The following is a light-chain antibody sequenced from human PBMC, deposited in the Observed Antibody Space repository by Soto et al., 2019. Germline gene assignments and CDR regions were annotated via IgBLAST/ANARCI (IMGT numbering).Light chain of an antibody. V-gene: IGLV2-11*01. CDR3: WSFEGSYTVGV. CDR1: SSDVGDYNY. CDR2: DVS. J-gene: IGLJ3*02. Sequence: QSALTQPRSVSGSPGQSVTISCTGTSSDVGDYNYVSWYQQYPGKAPKLVIYDVSKRPSGVPDRFSGSKSGNTASLTISGLQAEDEADYYCWSFEGSYTVGVFGGGTKLTVL.